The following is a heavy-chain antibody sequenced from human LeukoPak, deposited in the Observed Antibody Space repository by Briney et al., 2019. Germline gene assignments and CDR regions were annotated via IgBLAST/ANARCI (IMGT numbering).Heavy chain of an antibody. D-gene: IGHD3-22*01. CDR2: INPSGGST. V-gene: IGHV1-46*01. CDR1: GYAFTSYY. Sequence: ASVKLSCKASGYAFTSYYMHWVRHAPGQGLGLMGIINPSGGSTSYAQKFQGRVTMTRDMSTSTVYMELSSLRSEDTAVYYCARGTSSGYCSDDAFDIWGQGTMVTVSS. J-gene: IGHJ3*02. CDR3: ARGTSSGYCSDDAFDI.